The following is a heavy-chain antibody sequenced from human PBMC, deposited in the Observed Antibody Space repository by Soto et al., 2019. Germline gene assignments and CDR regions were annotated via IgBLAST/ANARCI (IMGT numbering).Heavy chain of an antibody. V-gene: IGHV3-15*01. CDR3: TTGFMITFGGVIVNGVHGY. J-gene: IGHJ4*02. Sequence: GGSLRLSCAASGFTFSNAWMSWVRQAPGKGLEWVGRIKSKTDGGTTDYAAPVKGRFTISRDDSKNTLYLQMNSLKTEDTAVYYCTTGFMITFGGVIVNGVHGYWGQGTLVTVSS. CDR2: IKSKTDGGTT. D-gene: IGHD3-16*02. CDR1: GFTFSNAW.